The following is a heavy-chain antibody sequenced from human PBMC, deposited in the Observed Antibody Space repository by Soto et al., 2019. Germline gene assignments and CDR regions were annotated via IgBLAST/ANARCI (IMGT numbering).Heavy chain of an antibody. CDR2: IYYSGST. V-gene: IGHV4-59*01. CDR3: ARDRWGGSSWGYYYYGMDV. CDR1: GGSISSYY. D-gene: IGHD6-13*01. Sequence: SETLSLTCTVSGGSISSYYWSWIRQPPGKGLEWIGYIYYSGSTNYNPSLKSRVTISVDTSKNQFSLKLSSVTAADTAVYYCARDRWGGSSWGYYYYGMDVWGQGTTVT. J-gene: IGHJ6*02.